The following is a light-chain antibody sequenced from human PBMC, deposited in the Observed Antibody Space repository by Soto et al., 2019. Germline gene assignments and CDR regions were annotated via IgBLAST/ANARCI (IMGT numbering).Light chain of an antibody. Sequence: EIVMTQSPGTLSVSLGERVTLSCRASQSVSRNLAWYQQRPDQVPRLLFYAASTRATDVPGTFSGSGSGTECTLTISSLQSEDFAVYYGQQFEKWPFTVGQGTKLEI. CDR2: AAS. V-gene: IGKV3-15*01. CDR1: QSVSRN. J-gene: IGKJ2*01. CDR3: QQFEKWPFT.